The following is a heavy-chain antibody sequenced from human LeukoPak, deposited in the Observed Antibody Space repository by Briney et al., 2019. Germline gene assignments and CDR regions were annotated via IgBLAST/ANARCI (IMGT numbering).Heavy chain of an antibody. D-gene: IGHD3-10*01. Sequence: PGGSLRLSCAASGFTFSGAWMHWVRQAPGKGLEWVAFIRYDGSNKYYADSVKGRFTISRDNSKNTLYLQMNSLRAEDTAVYYCAKDRDQLWFGELTGDYWGQGTLVTVSS. CDR3: AKDRDQLWFGELTGDY. V-gene: IGHV3-30*02. J-gene: IGHJ4*02. CDR1: GFTFSGAW. CDR2: IRYDGSNK.